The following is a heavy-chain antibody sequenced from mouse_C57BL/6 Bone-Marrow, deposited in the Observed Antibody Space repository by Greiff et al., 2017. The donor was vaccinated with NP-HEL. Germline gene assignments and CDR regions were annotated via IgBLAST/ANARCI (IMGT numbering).Heavy chain of an antibody. V-gene: IGHV2-6*01. CDR1: GFSLTSYG. CDR3: ASEGGDYYGSSHFFDY. CDR2: IWGVGST. Sequence: QVQLQESGPGLVAPSQSLSITCTVSGFSLTSYGVDWVRQSPGKGLEWLGVIWGVGSTNYNSALKSRLSFSKDNSKSQVFLKMNSLQTDDTAMYYCASEGGDYYGSSHFFDYWGQGTTLTVSS. D-gene: IGHD1-1*01. J-gene: IGHJ2*01.